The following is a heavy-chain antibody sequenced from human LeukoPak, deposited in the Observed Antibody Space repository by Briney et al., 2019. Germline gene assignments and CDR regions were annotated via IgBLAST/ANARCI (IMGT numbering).Heavy chain of an antibody. CDR3: ARRGTIDSGRPWN. Sequence: KPSETLSLTCAVYGGSFSGYYWGWIRQPPGKGLEWIGSMHYSGSTYYNPSLKSRVTISVDTSKNQFSLKVSSVTAADTAVYYCARRGTIDSGRPWNWGQGTLVTVSS. CDR1: GGSFSGYY. V-gene: IGHV4-34*01. CDR2: MHYSGST. D-gene: IGHD1-26*01. J-gene: IGHJ4*02.